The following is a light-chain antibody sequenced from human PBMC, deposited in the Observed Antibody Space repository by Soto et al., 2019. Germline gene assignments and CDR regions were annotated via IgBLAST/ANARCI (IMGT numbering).Light chain of an antibody. CDR2: DAS. Sequence: DIQMTQSPSTLSASVGDRVTITCRARQSISSWLAWYQQKPGKAPKLLIYDASSLESGVPSRFSGSGSGTEFTLTISSLQPDDFATYYCQQYNSGVTFGPGTKVDIK. CDR1: QSISSW. V-gene: IGKV1-5*01. J-gene: IGKJ3*01. CDR3: QQYNSGVT.